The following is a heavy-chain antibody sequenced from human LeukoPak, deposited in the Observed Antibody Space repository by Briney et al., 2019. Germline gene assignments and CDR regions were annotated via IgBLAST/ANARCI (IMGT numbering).Heavy chain of an antibody. CDR2: ISYDGSNK. V-gene: IGHV3-30*03. CDR3: ARGLAYYYDSSGYATYYFDY. D-gene: IGHD3-22*01. J-gene: IGHJ4*02. Sequence: GGSLRLSCAASGFTFSSYGMHWVRQAPGKGLEWVAVISYDGSNKYYADSVKGRFTISRDNSKNTLYLQMNSLRAEDTAVYYCARGLAYYYDSSGYATYYFDYWGQGTLVTVSS. CDR1: GFTFSSYG.